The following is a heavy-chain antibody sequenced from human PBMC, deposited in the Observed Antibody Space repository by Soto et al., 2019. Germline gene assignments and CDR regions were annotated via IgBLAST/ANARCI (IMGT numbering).Heavy chain of an antibody. CDR1: GGSFSGYY. D-gene: IGHD3-3*01. CDR3: ARTLRFLEWLLYDYYGMDV. V-gene: IGHV4-34*01. J-gene: IGHJ6*02. CDR2: INHSGST. Sequence: PSETLSLTCAVYGGSFSGYYWSWIRQPPGKGLEWIGEINHSGSTNYNPSLKSRVTISVDTSKSQFSLKLSSVTAADTAVYCCARTLRFLEWLLYDYYGMDVWGQGTTVTVSS.